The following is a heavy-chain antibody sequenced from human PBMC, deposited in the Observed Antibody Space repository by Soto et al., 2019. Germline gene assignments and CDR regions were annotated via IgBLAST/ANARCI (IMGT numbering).Heavy chain of an antibody. V-gene: IGHV3-30*04. CDR2: IWYDGSNK. CDR3: ARAGACYSSNWYPGDN. Sequence: GGSLRLSCAASGFAFNTYAMHWVRQAPGKGLEWVATIWYDGSNKFYANSVKGRFTISRDDSKNTLFVQMNSLRAEDTAVYYWARAGACYSSNWYPGDNWDQETQVTVSS. CDR1: GFAFNTYA. J-gene: IGHJ4*01. D-gene: IGHD6-13*01.